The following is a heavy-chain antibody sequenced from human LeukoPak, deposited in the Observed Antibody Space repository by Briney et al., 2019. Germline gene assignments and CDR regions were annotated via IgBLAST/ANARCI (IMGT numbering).Heavy chain of an antibody. J-gene: IGHJ4*02. CDR3: ARYINGAFDY. CDR1: GYSFGNFG. CDR2: INGGNGYT. Sequence: VASVKVSCKASGYSFGNFGVHWLRHAPGQRLEWMGWINGGNGYTKYSQTFQGRVTITRDTSATTAYMELSSLTSEDTAVYYCARYINGAFDYWGQGTLVTVSS. D-gene: IGHD2-8*01. V-gene: IGHV1-3*01.